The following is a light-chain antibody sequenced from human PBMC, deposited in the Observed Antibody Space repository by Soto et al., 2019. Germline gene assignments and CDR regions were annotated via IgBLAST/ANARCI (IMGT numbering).Light chain of an antibody. V-gene: IGKV3-11*01. Sequence: EIVLTQSPATLSLSPGERATLSCRASQSVSSYLAWYPQKPGQAPRLLIYDASNRATGIPARFSGSGSGTDVTLTISSLAPEDFAVYYCQQRSNWLRTFGQGPKVEIK. CDR3: QQRSNWLRT. J-gene: IGKJ1*01. CDR2: DAS. CDR1: QSVSSY.